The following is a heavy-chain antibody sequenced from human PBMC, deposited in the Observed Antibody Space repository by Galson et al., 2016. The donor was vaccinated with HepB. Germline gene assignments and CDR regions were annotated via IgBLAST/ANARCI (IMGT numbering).Heavy chain of an antibody. CDR2: ISSSSSTI. D-gene: IGHD3-3*01. CDR3: ARESISIFGEMIHNWFDP. Sequence: SLRLSCAGTGFTFSSYNINWVRQAPGKGLDWISYISSSSSTIYYADSVKGRFTISRDNAKNSLYLQMNSLRDEDTAVYYCARESISIFGEMIHNWFDPWGQGTLVTVSS. CDR1: GFTFSSYN. J-gene: IGHJ5*02. V-gene: IGHV3-48*02.